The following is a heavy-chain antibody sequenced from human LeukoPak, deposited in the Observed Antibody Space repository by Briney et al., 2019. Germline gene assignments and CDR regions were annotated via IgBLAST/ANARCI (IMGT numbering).Heavy chain of an antibody. J-gene: IGHJ4*02. D-gene: IGHD3-22*01. V-gene: IGHV4-4*07. CDR3: ASRGYYDSNGYSDY. Sequence: SETLSLTCTVSGASISSYYWSWIRQPAGKGLEWIGRIYTSGTTNYNPSLKSRVTMSVDTSKNQFSLKLSSVTAADTAEYYCASRGYYDSNGYSDYWGQGTLVTVSS. CDR1: GASISSYY. CDR2: IYTSGTT.